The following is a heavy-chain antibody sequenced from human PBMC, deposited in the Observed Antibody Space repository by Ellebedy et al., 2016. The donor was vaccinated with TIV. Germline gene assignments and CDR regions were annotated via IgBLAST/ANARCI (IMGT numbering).Heavy chain of an antibody. V-gene: IGHV3-21*01. J-gene: IGHJ6*02. CDR3: ARGRENYYGSGTLGMDF. D-gene: IGHD3-10*01. Sequence: GESLKISCAASGFTFSSYAMSWVRQAPGKGLEWVSSISSSSSYIYYADSVKGRFTISRDNAKNSLYLQMNSLRAEDTAVYYCARGRENYYGSGTLGMDFWGQGTTVTVSS. CDR2: ISSSSSYI. CDR1: GFTFSSYA.